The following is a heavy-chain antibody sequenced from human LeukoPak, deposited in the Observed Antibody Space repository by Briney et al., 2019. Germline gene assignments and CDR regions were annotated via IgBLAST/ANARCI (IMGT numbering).Heavy chain of an antibody. J-gene: IGHJ5*02. D-gene: IGHD3-3*01. CDR1: GYTFTSYG. V-gene: IGHV1-18*01. Sequence: GASVKVSCKASGYTFTSYGISWVRQAPGQGLEWMGWISAYNGNTNYAQKLQGRVTMTTDTSTSTAYMELRSLRSDDTAVYYCARDSEGYDFWSGRNWFDPWGQGTLVTVSS. CDR2: ISAYNGNT. CDR3: ARDSEGYDFWSGRNWFDP.